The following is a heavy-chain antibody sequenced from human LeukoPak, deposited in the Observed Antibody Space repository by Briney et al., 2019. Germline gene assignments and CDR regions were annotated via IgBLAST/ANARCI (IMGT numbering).Heavy chain of an antibody. J-gene: IGHJ4*02. D-gene: IGHD4-11*01. V-gene: IGHV1-2*02. CDR2: INPNSGGT. CDR1: GYTFTGYY. CDR3: ARDPTYSNYVNFDY. Sequence: ASVKVSCKASGYTFTGYYMHWVRQAPGQGLEWMGWINPNSGGTNYAQKFQGRVTMTRDTSISTAYMELSRLRSDDTAVYYCARDPTYSNYVNFDYWSQGTLVTVFS.